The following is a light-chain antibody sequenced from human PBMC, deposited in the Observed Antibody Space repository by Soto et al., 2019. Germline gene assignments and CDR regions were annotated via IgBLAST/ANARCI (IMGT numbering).Light chain of an antibody. CDR2: GTS. CDR3: QQYGRSVT. Sequence: ESVFTQFPDTLSLSPGERATLSCRASQSAGRTYLAWYQQKPGQAPRLLIHGTSNRATGIPDRFSGSGSGTDFTLTISRLEPEDFAVYYCQQYGRSVTLGGGTKVDIK. J-gene: IGKJ4*01. CDR1: QSAGRTY. V-gene: IGKV3-20*01.